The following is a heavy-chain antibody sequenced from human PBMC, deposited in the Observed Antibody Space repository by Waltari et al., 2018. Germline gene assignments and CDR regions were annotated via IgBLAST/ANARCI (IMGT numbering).Heavy chain of an antibody. D-gene: IGHD3-10*01. CDR1: DLPSITYT. CDR3: ARSGSGSYYSY. V-gene: IGHV3-21*01. J-gene: IGHJ4*02. CDR2: ISSSSSYI. Sequence: EVQLVESGGGLLKLGGSWRLPVQTSDLPSITYTMNGFRQAPGKGLEWVSSISSSSSYIYYADSVKGRFTISRDNAKNSLYLQMNSLRAEDTAVYYCARSGSGSYYSYWGQGTLVTVSS.